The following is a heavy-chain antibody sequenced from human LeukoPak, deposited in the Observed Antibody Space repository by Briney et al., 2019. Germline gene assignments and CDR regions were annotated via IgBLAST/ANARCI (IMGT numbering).Heavy chain of an antibody. Sequence: SSVQVSCKASGYIFTGYYMHWVRQPPGRGGEGLGWINHNNSGTNYAQQFQGRVTMTKDTAISTAYMELSRLRSDDSAVYYCAKGMSLGNDCWGQGTLVTVSS. CDR1: GYIFTGYY. CDR3: AKGMSLGNDC. V-gene: IGHV1-2*02. J-gene: IGHJ4*02. CDR2: INHNNSGT. D-gene: IGHD1-1*01.